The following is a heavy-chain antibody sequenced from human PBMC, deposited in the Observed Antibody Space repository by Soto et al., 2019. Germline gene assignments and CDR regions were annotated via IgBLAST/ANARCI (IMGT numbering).Heavy chain of an antibody. J-gene: IGHJ4*02. CDR2: INAGNGNT. D-gene: IGHD3-22*01. V-gene: IGHV1-3*01. CDR3: ARHQNYYDSSGYYYSNFDY. Sequence: ASVKVSCKASGYTFTSYAMHWVRQAPGQRLEWMGWINAGNGNTNYAQKLQGRVTMTTDTSTSTAYMELRSLRSDDTAVYYCARHQNYYDSSGYYYSNFDYWGQGTLVTVSS. CDR1: GYTFTSYA.